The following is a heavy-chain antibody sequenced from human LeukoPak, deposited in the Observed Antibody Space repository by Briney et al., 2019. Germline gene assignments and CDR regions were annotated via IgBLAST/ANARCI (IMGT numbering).Heavy chain of an antibody. J-gene: IGHJ4*02. D-gene: IGHD3-9*01. CDR1: GGSISSSSYY. CDR3: ARRILTGYLVETFDY. Sequence: SETLSLTCTVSGGSISSSSYYWGWIRQPPGKGLEWIGSIYYSGSTYYNPSLKSRVTISVDTSKNQFSLKLSSVTAADTAVYYCARRILTGYLVETFDYWGQGTLVTVSS. V-gene: IGHV4-39*07. CDR2: IYYSGST.